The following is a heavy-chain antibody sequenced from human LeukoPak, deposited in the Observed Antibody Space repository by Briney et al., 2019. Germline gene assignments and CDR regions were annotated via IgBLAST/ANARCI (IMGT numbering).Heavy chain of an antibody. J-gene: IGHJ4*02. CDR3: AKGRGRIAVAGRNYFDY. CDR1: GFTFSGYE. CDR2: ISSSGSTI. V-gene: IGHV3-48*03. D-gene: IGHD6-19*01. Sequence: PGGSLRLSCAASGFTFSGYEMNWVRQAQGKGLEWVSYISSSGSTIYYADSVKGRFTISRDNAKNSLYLQMNSLRAEDTAVYYCAKGRGRIAVAGRNYFDYWGQGTLVTVSS.